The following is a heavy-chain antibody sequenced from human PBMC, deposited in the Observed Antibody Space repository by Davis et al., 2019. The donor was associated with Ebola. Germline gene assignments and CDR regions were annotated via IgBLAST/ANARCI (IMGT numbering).Heavy chain of an antibody. D-gene: IGHD2-8*02. CDR2: IYTGDSDT. CDR1: EDSFTSYW. J-gene: IGHJ3*01. Sequence: GESLKISCKDSEDSFTSYWIGWVRQMPGKGLEWMGLIYTGDSDTRYSPSFRGQVTISADKSIKTAFLQWSSLKASDTAIYYCASLRRTITGMDDAFDLWGQGTMVTVSS. V-gene: IGHV5-51*01. CDR3: ASLRRTITGMDDAFDL.